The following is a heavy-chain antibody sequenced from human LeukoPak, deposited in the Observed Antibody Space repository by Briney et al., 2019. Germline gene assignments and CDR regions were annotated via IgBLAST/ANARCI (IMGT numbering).Heavy chain of an antibody. J-gene: IGHJ6*03. CDR3: ARGGVVTIYYMDV. CDR1: GYTFTMNG. Sequence: ASVKVSCKASGYTFTMNGISWVRQAPGQGLEWMGWISSYNGKTNYAQRLQGRVTMTTDTSTSTAYMELRSLRSDDTAVYYCARGGVVTIYYMDVWGKGTTVTVSS. D-gene: IGHD3-3*01. V-gene: IGHV1-18*01. CDR2: ISSYNGKT.